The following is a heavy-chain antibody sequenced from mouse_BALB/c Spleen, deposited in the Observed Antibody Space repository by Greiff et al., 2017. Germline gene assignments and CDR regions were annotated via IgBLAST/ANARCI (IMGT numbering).Heavy chain of an antibody. CDR2: ISSGGST. J-gene: IGHJ3*01. D-gene: IGHD2-4*01. Sequence: EVMLVESGGGLVKPGGSLKLSCAASGFTFSSYAMSWVRQTPEKRLEWVASISSGGSTYYPDSVKGRFTISRDNARNILYLQMSSLRSEDTAMYYCARGDDYVFAYWGQGTLVTVSA. V-gene: IGHV5-6-5*01. CDR1: GFTFSSYA. CDR3: ARGDDYVFAY.